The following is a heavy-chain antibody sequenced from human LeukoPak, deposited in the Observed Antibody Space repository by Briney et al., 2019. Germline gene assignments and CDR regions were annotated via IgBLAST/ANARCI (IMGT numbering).Heavy chain of an antibody. D-gene: IGHD3-16*01. V-gene: IGHV3-48*04. CDR2: ISSSRSSTI. CDR1: KFTFSTYS. CDR3: ARPAYTAAYDL. J-gene: IGHJ3*01. Sequence: GGSLRLSCAASKFTFSTYSMNWVRQAPGKGLEWVSYISSSRSSTIYYADSVKGRFTISRDNANNSVYLQMNSLRAEDTAMYYCARPAYTAAYDLWGQGTMVTVSS.